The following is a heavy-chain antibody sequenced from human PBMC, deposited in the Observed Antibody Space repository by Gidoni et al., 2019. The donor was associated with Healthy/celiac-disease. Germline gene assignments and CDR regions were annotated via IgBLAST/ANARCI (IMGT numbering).Heavy chain of an antibody. Sequence: QVQLQESGPGLVKPSQTLSLTCTVSGGSISRGGYYWSWIRQHPGKGLEWIGYIYYSGSTYYNPSLKSRVTISVDTSKNQLSLKLSSVTAADTAVYYCARTHCSGGSCYPNWFDPWGQGTLVTVSS. CDR3: ARTHCSGGSCYPNWFDP. CDR1: GGSISRGGYY. J-gene: IGHJ5*02. CDR2: IYYSGST. D-gene: IGHD2-15*01. V-gene: IGHV4-31*03.